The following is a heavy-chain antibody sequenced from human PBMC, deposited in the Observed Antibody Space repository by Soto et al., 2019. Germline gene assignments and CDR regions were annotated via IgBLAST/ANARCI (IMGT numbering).Heavy chain of an antibody. V-gene: IGHV1-58*01. CDR3: ARGVHYDTSGYYYFY. CDR1: GFTFTSSA. Sequence: ASVKVSCKASGFTFTSSAVQWVRQARGQRLEWIGWIVVGSGNTNYAQKFQERVTITRDMSTSTAYMELRSLRSEDTAVYYCARGVHYDTSGYYYFYWGQGTLVTVSS. CDR2: IVVGSGNT. J-gene: IGHJ4*02. D-gene: IGHD3-22*01.